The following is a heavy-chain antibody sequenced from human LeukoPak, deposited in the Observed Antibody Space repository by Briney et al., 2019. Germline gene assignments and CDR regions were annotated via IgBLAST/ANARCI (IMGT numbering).Heavy chain of an antibody. V-gene: IGHV4-4*02. J-gene: IGHJ5*02. D-gene: IGHD3-10*01. Sequence: PSGTLSLTCAVSGGSISSSNWWSWVRQPPGKGLEWIGEIYHSGSTNYNPSLNSRVTISADKSKNQFSLKLSSVTAADTAVYYCARLITMVRGLEDWFDPWGQGSLVTVSS. CDR2: IYHSGST. CDR3: ARLITMVRGLEDWFDP. CDR1: GGSISSSNW.